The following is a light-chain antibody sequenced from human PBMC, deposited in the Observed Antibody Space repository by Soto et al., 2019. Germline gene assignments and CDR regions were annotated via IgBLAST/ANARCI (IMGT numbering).Light chain of an antibody. J-gene: IGKJ3*01. Sequence: DIQMTQSPSSLSASVGDRVTITCRASQGISNYLAWYQQKPGEAPKLLIYSASTLKSGVPSRFSGSGSATEFTLAISSLQPEDVATYYCQKSTSAPLTFGPGTTVYIK. CDR2: SAS. CDR3: QKSTSAPLT. CDR1: QGISNY. V-gene: IGKV1-27*01.